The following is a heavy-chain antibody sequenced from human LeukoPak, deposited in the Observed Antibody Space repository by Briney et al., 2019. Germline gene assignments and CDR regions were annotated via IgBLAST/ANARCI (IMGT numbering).Heavy chain of an antibody. J-gene: IGHJ4*02. Sequence: SVKVSCKASGGTFSSYAISSVRQAPGQGLEWMGGIIPIFGTANYAQKFQVRATITTDESTSTAYMELSSLRSEDTAVYYCARDDSRGTTDYWGQGTLVTVSS. CDR3: ARDDSRGTTDY. CDR2: IIPIFGTA. CDR1: GGTFSSYA. D-gene: IGHD3-16*01. V-gene: IGHV1-69*05.